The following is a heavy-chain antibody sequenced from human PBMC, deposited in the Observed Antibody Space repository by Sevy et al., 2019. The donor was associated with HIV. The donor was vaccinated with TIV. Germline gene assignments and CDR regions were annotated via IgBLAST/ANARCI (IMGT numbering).Heavy chain of an antibody. V-gene: IGHV4-59*08. CDR1: GGSITSLY. CDR2: IYYNGHI. Sequence: KQSQTLSLTCTVSGGSITSLYWNWIRQPPGKGLEWIANIYYNGHINYNPSLKSRVTLSLDTSKNQFSLRLSSVTAADTAXXXXXXXXXWGRGYYWGQGTLVTVSS. CDR3: XXXXXWGRGYY. D-gene: IGHD3-16*01. J-gene: IGHJ4*02.